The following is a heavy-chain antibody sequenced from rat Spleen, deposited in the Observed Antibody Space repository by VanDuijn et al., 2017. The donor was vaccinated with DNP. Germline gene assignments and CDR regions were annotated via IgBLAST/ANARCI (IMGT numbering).Heavy chain of an antibody. V-gene: IGHV5S10*01. Sequence: EVQLVESGGGLLQPGRSLKLSCAASGFTFSDYNMAWVRQAPKKGLEWVSTIIYDGSRTYYRDSVKGRFSISRDNAKSTLYLQMDSRRSEDTATYYCATQGQLGITWFAYWGQGTLVTVSS. CDR2: IIYDGSRT. CDR1: GFTFSDYN. CDR3: ATQGQLGITWFAY. J-gene: IGHJ3*01. D-gene: IGHD1-10*01.